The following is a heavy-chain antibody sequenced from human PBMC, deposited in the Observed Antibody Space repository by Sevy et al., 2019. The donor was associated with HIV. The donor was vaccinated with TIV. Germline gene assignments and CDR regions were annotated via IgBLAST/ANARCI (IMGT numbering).Heavy chain of an antibody. V-gene: IGHV3-23*01. CDR2: LSFACGRI. CDR1: GFTFSKYS. J-gene: IGHJ4*02. CDR3: AREGCSKPHDY. Sequence: GGSLRLSCVASGFTFSKYSMSWVRQTPGKGLEWVSTLSFACGRINYADSVKGRFTMSRDDSRNTFCLQMDSLRAEDTAIYYCAREGCSKPHDYWGQGTLVTVSS. D-gene: IGHD2-2*01.